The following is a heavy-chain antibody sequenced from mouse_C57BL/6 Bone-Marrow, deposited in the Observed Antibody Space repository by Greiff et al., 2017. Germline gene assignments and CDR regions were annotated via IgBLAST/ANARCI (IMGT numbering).Heavy chain of an antibody. Sequence: QVQLQQPGAELVRPGTSVKLSCKASGYTFTSYWMHWVKQRPGQGLEWIGVIDPSDSYTNYNQKFKGKATLTVDKSSSPAYMQLSSLTSEDSAVYYDARRIYYEYDKYSAMDYWGQGTSLTVSS. V-gene: IGHV1-59*01. CDR1: GYTFTSYW. CDR3: ARRIYYEYDKYSAMDY. D-gene: IGHD2-4*01. CDR2: IDPSDSYT. J-gene: IGHJ4*01.